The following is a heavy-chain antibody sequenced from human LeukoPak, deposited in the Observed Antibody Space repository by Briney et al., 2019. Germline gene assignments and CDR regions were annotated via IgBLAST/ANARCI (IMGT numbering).Heavy chain of an antibody. J-gene: IGHJ5*02. CDR2: ITISGHTK. CDR1: GFGLSTYE. Sequence: PGGSLRLSCAASGFGLSTYEMSWVRQAPGKGLEWIADITISGHTKNYADSVKGRFTISRDNARTSLYLQMNSLRVEDTGVYYCARGDPHADLWGQGTLVTVSS. CDR3: ARGDPHADL. V-gene: IGHV3-48*03.